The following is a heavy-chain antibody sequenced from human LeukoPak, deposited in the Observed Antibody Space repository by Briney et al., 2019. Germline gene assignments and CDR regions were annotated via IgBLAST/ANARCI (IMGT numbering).Heavy chain of an antibody. CDR3: AKDFDYYDSSASLDY. J-gene: IGHJ4*02. Sequence: GGSLRLSCTTSGFNFRDYGVSWFRQAPGQGLEWVLAISGSGGSTYYADSVKGRFTISRDNSKNTLYLQMNSLRAEDTAVYYCAKDFDYYDSSASLDYWGQGTLVTVSS. CDR2: ISGSGGST. D-gene: IGHD3-22*01. CDR1: GFNFRDYG. V-gene: IGHV3-23*01.